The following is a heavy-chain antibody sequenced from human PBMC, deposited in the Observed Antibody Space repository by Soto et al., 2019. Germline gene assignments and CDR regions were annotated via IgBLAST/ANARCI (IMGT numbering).Heavy chain of an antibody. CDR3: ARDRDRQQVAVNYYYSIDV. CDR1: GGTFGNSA. CDR2: ILPIFPTP. J-gene: IGHJ6*02. V-gene: IGHV1-69*12. D-gene: IGHD2-15*01. Sequence: QVQLVQSGAEVKKPGSSVTVSCKASGGTFGNSAISWVRQAPGQGLEWMGGILPIFPTPDYAQKFQGRVTITADESTSTSYMELTSLRSEDTAVYYCARDRDRQQVAVNYYYSIDVWGQATTVNVSS.